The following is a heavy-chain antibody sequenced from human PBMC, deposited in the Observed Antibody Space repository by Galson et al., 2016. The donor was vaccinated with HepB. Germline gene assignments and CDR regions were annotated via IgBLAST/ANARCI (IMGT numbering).Heavy chain of an antibody. CDR3: ARDVPPGWFDP. CDR2: IYTSGST. J-gene: IGHJ5*02. D-gene: IGHD1-14*01. V-gene: IGHV4-61*02. CDR1: GGSISSGNYY. Sequence: TLSLTCTVSGGSISSGNYYWSWIRQPAGKGLEWIGRIYTSGSTNYNPSLKSRVSISLDTSNNQFSLKLRSVTAADTAIYYCARDVPPGWFDPWGQGILVTVSS.